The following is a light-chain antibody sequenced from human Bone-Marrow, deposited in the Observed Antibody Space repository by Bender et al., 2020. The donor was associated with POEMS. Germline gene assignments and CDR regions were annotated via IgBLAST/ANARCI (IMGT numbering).Light chain of an antibody. Sequence: QSVLTQPPSVSGAPGQRVTISCTGSSSNIGAGFDVHWYQQLPGTAPKLLISGNKNRPSGVPDRFSASRSDTAASLAISGLQAEDEADYYCCSYTPSSHVVFGGGTKLTVL. CDR1: SSNIGAGFD. J-gene: IGLJ2*01. V-gene: IGLV1-40*01. CDR2: GNK. CDR3: CSYTPSSHVV.